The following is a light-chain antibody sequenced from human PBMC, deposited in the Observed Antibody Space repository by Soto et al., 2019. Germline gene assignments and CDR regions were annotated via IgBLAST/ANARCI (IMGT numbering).Light chain of an antibody. J-gene: IGKJ1*01. CDR1: QSISSNY. V-gene: IGKV3-20*01. CDR2: DAS. CDR3: QQYGDSPT. Sequence: EIVLTQSPGTLSLSPGERATLSCRASQSISSNYVAWYQQKPGQAPRLLIYDASTRATGIPNRYSGSGSGTDFTLTISRLEPEDFAVFYCQQYGDSPTFGQGNKV.